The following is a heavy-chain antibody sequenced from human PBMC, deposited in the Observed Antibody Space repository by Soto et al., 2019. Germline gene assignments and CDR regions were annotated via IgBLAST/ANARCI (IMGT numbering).Heavy chain of an antibody. V-gene: IGHV3-21*01. CDR2: ISSSSSYI. D-gene: IGHD3-10*01. CDR3: ARGSGVERTYYYGSGSRPLDY. Sequence: PGGSLRLSCAASGFTFSSYSMNWVRQAPGKGLEWVSSISSSSSYIYYADSVKGRFTISRDNAKNSLYLQMNSLRAEDTAVYYYARGSGVERTYYYGSGSRPLDYWGQGTLVTVSS. J-gene: IGHJ4*02. CDR1: GFTFSSYS.